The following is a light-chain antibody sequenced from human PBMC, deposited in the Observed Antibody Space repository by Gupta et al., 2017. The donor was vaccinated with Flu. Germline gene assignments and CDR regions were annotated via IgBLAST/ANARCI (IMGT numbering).Light chain of an antibody. Sequence: ETVMTQSPATLSVSPGESATLSCRASQSVRNNYLGWYQQKPGQAPRLLIYGVSTRATGVPARFSGSGSGTEFTLTISSLQSEDFAVYLCQQYSSWPLTFGGGTKVEIK. J-gene: IGKJ4*01. CDR1: QSVRNN. V-gene: IGKV3-15*01. CDR2: GVS. CDR3: QQYSSWPLT.